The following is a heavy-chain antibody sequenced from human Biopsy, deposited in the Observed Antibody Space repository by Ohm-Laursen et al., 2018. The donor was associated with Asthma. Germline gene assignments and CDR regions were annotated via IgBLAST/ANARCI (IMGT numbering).Heavy chain of an antibody. Sequence: SSVKVSCNAPGGSFSNFAFSWVRQAPGHGLEWMGTILTKFDITSYAEKFQGRVTITADKSTSTTYMELSRLRSEDTAVYYCARSYDTDSYPVLVLDYWGQGTLVTVSS. CDR1: GGSFSNFA. CDR3: ARSYDTDSYPVLVLDY. J-gene: IGHJ4*02. V-gene: IGHV1-69*04. CDR2: ILTKFDIT. D-gene: IGHD3-22*01.